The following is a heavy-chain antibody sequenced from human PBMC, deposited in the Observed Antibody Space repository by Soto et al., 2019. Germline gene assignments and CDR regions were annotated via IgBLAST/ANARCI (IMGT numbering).Heavy chain of an antibody. J-gene: IGHJ6*01. CDR2: IWYDGSNK. CDR1: GFTFRSYG. CDR3: ARHFTHCSSTICYAPYYYYVMDF. Sequence: GRSRIVSWAASGFTFRSYGMHWFRQAPGKGLERVAVIWYDGSNKYYADSVKGRFTISRDNSKNTLYLQMNSLRAEDTAVYYCARHFTHCSSTICYAPYYYYVMDFCSQRSTVPVSS. D-gene: IGHD2-2*01. V-gene: IGHV3-33*01.